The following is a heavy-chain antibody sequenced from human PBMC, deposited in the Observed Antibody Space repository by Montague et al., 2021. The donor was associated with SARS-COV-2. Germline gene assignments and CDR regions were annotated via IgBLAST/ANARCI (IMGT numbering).Heavy chain of an antibody. Sequence: SETLSLTCTVSGGSIGSSSYYWGWIRQPPGKGLEWIGSIYYSGSTYYNPSLKSRVTISVDTSKNQFSLKLSSVTAADTAVYYCASSYYYDSSGYYSHDAFDIWGQGTMVTVSS. CDR2: IYYSGST. D-gene: IGHD3-22*01. CDR3: ASSYYYDSSGYYSHDAFDI. V-gene: IGHV4-39*01. CDR1: GGSIGSSSYY. J-gene: IGHJ3*02.